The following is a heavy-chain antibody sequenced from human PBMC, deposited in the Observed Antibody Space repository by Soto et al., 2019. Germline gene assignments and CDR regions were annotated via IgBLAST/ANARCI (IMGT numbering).Heavy chain of an antibody. Sequence: GESLKISCKGSGYSFTSYWISWVRQMPGKGLEWMGRIDPSDSYTNYSPSFQGHVTISADKSISTAYLQWSSLKASDTAMYYCAMLHAIRFWKDYWGQGTLVTVSS. CDR2: IDPSDSYT. CDR3: AMLHAIRFWKDY. J-gene: IGHJ4*02. V-gene: IGHV5-10-1*01. CDR1: GYSFTSYW. D-gene: IGHD3-3*01.